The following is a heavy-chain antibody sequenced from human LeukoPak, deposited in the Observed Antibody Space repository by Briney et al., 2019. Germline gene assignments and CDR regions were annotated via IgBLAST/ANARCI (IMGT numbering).Heavy chain of an antibody. CDR2: INQDGGEK. V-gene: IGHV3-7*01. J-gene: IGHJ4*02. D-gene: IGHD3-3*01. Sequence: GRSLRLSCAASGFTFSSYWMFWVRQAPGKGLEWVANINQDGGEKHLVDSVKGRFTISRDNAKNSLFLQMNSLRAEDTAVYYCTTGPFNIRLDGTFDYWGQGTLVTVSS. CDR1: GFTFSSYW. CDR3: TTGPFNIRLDGTFDY.